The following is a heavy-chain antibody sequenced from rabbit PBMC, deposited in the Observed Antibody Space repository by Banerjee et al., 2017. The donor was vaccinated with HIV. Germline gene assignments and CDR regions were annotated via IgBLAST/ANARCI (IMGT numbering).Heavy chain of an antibody. CDR1: GFDFSSYY. V-gene: IGHV1S7*01. CDR2: IDPVFGST. Sequence: QLKESGGGLVQPGGSLKLSCKASGFDFSSYYMSWVRQAPGKGLEWIGYIDPVFGSTYYASWVNGRFTISSHNARNTLYLQLNSLTAADTATYFCARAQDASSSGYLNYFNLWGQGTLVTVS. J-gene: IGHJ4*01. CDR3: ARAQDASSSGYLNYFNL. D-gene: IGHD1-1*01.